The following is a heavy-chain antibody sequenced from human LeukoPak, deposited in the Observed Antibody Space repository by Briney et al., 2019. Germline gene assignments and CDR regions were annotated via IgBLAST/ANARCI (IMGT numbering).Heavy chain of an antibody. Sequence: SETLSLSCAVYGGSFSGYYWSWIRQPPGKGLEWVGEINHSVSTTYNPSLKSGVTISVDTSKNKFSLMLSSVTAANAAVYYCAGSDIGDYVGAFDIWGQGTMVTVSS. V-gene: IGHV4-34*01. CDR3: AGSDIGDYVGAFDI. J-gene: IGHJ3*02. D-gene: IGHD4-17*01. CDR1: GGSFSGYY. CDR2: INHSVST.